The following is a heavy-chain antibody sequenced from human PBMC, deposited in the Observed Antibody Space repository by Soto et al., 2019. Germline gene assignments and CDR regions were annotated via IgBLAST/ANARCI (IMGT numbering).Heavy chain of an antibody. V-gene: IGHV1-3*01. CDR1: GYTFTSYA. CDR2: INAGNGNT. J-gene: IGHJ4*02. D-gene: IGHD6-13*01. Sequence: ASVKVSCKASGYTFTSYAMHWVRQAPGQRLEWMGWINAGNGNTKYSQKFQGRVTITRDASASTAYMELSSLRSEDTAVYYCAKAYSSSWYGIDYWGQGTLVTVSS. CDR3: AKAYSSSWYGIDY.